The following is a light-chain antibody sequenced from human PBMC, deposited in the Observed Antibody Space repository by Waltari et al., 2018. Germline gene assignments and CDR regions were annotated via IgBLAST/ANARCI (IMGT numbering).Light chain of an antibody. J-gene: IGLJ3*02. Sequence: QPALTQPVSLSGSPGQSITIPGTGTGGSVGGYHHVYWYQQLPGTAPKLLIYRNNQRPSGVPDRFSGSKSGTSASLAISGLRSEDEADYYCAAWDDSLSGPWVFGGGTKLTVL. CDR2: RNN. CDR3: AAWDDSLSGPWV. V-gene: IGLV1-47*01. CDR1: GGSVGGYH.